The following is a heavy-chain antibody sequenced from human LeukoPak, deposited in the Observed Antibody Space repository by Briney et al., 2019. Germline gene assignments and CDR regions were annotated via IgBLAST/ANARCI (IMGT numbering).Heavy chain of an antibody. Sequence: SETLSLTCAVYGGSFSDYYWSWIRQPPGKGLEWIGEINHSGSTNYNPSLKSRVSISVDTSKNQFSLKLNSVTATDTAVYYCARHYGPWGQGTLVTVSS. CDR1: GGSFSDYY. D-gene: IGHD3-16*01. J-gene: IGHJ4*02. CDR3: ARHYGP. V-gene: IGHV4-34*01. CDR2: INHSGST.